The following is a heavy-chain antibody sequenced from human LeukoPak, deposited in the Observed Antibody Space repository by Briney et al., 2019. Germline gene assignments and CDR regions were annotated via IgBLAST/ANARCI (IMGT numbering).Heavy chain of an antibody. Sequence: ASVKVSCKASGYTFSSYDINWVLQATGQGLEWMGWMNPNSGNTGYTQKFQGRVTMTRNTSIGTAYMELSSLRSEDTAVYYCARLVGGSGLNAFDIWGQGTMVTVSS. CDR1: GYTFSSYD. CDR2: MNPNSGNT. V-gene: IGHV1-8*01. J-gene: IGHJ3*02. D-gene: IGHD3-10*01. CDR3: ARLVGGSGLNAFDI.